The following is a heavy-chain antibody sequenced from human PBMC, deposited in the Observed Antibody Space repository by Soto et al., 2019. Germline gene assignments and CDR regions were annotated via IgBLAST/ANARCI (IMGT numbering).Heavy chain of an antibody. V-gene: IGHV4-39*01. Sequence: PSETLSLTCSVSGDSINGDKYYWGWIRQPPGKGLEWIGSIYYRGNAYYNPSLQTRGTISLDKSKSQFSLKLNSVTAADSAVYFCARLEGLATISYYFDFWGPGALVTVSS. CDR2: IYYRGNA. CDR1: GDSINGDKYY. CDR3: ARLEGLATISYYFDF. J-gene: IGHJ4*02. D-gene: IGHD3-9*01.